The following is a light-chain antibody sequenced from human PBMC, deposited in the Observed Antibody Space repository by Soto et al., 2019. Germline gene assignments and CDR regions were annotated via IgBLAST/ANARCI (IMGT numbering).Light chain of an antibody. CDR3: QQYGRSSWT. Sequence: EIVMTQSPATLSVSQGERATLSCRASQSVSSNLAWYQQKPGQAPRPLIYGASNRATGIPDRFSGSGSGTDFTLTISRLEPEDFAVYYCQQYGRSSWTFGQGTKVDIK. CDR2: GAS. V-gene: IGKV3-20*01. CDR1: QSVSSN. J-gene: IGKJ1*01.